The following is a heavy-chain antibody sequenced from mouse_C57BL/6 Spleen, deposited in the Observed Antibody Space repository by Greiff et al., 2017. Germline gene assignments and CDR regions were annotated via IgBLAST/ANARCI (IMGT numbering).Heavy chain of an antibody. D-gene: IGHD1-1*01. CDR1: GYTFTDYN. CDR3: ARGGNDDGSSYDFDY. V-gene: IGHV1-18*01. CDR2: SNPNNGGT. Sequence: EVKLVESGPELVKPGASVKIPCKASGYTFTDYNMDWVKQSHGKSLEWIGDSNPNNGGTIYNQKVKGKATVTVVKSSSTAYMVLRSLTSEDTAVYYCARGGNDDGSSYDFDYWGQGTTLTVSS. J-gene: IGHJ2*01.